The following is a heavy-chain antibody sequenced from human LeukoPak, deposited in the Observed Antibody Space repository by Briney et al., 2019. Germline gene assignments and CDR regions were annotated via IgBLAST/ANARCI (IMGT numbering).Heavy chain of an antibody. CDR1: GFTFSSYA. V-gene: IGHV3-23*01. CDR3: ATMLRFLEWLLSN. CDR2: ISGSGGST. J-gene: IGHJ4*02. Sequence: GGSLRLSCAASGFTFSSYAMSWVRQAPGKGLEWVSAISGSGGSTYCADSVKGRFTISRDNSKNTLYLQMNSLRAEDTAVYYCATMLRFLEWLLSNWGQGTLVTVSS. D-gene: IGHD3-3*01.